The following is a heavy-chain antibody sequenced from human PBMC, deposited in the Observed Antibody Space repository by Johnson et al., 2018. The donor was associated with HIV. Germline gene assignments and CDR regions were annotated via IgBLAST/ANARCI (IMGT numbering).Heavy chain of an antibody. J-gene: IGHJ3*02. V-gene: IGHV3-33*01. CDR1: GFIFSSYG. D-gene: IGHD2-2*01. CDR2: IWSDGSNK. CDR3: ARGIQPDAFDI. Sequence: QMQLVESGGGVVQPGRSVRLSCAASGFIFSSYGMHWVRQAPGKGLEWVAVIWSDGSNKYYADSVKGRFTISRDNSKNTLYVQMNSLRAEDTAVYYCARGIQPDAFDIWGQGTMVTVSS.